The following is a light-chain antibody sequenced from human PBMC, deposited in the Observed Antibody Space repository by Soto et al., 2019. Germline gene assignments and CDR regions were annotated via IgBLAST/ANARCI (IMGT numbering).Light chain of an antibody. V-gene: IGKV1-5*01. Sequence: DIQMTQSPSTLSASVGDRVTITCRASQSISSWLTWYQQKPGKAPKLLIYDASTLDSGVPSRFSGSGSGTEFTLTISSLQPDDFATYYGQQYNSYSVTFGQGTKLEIK. CDR3: QQYNSYSVT. CDR2: DAS. CDR1: QSISSW. J-gene: IGKJ2*01.